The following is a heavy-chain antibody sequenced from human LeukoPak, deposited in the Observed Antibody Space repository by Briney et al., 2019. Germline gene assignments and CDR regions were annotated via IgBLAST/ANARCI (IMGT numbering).Heavy chain of an antibody. D-gene: IGHD6-19*01. CDR1: GYTFTGYY. V-gene: IGHV1-8*02. CDR2: MNPNSGNT. Sequence: ASVKVSCKASGYTFTGYYMHWVRQAPGQGLEWMGWMNPNSGNTGYAQKFQGRVTMTRNTSISTAYMELSSLRSEDTAVYYCARGSHRSYSSGWYYYYYGMDVWGQGTTVTVSS. CDR3: ARGSHRSYSSGWYYYYYGMDV. J-gene: IGHJ6*02.